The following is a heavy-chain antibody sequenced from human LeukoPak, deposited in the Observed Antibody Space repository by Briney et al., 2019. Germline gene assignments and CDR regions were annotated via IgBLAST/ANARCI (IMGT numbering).Heavy chain of an antibody. CDR2: INPSGGST. J-gene: IGHJ4*02. D-gene: IGHD6-19*01. CDR3: ARGAVAGTGDY. CDR1: GYTFTSYY. V-gene: IGHV1-46*01. Sequence: ASVKVSCEASGYTFTSYYMHWVRQAPGQGLEWMGIINPSGGSTSYAQKFQGRVTMTRNTSISTAYMELSSLRSEDTAVYYCARGAVAGTGDYWGQGTLVTVSS.